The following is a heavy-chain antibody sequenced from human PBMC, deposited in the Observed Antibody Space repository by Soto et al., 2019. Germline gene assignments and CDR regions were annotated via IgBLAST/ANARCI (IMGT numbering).Heavy chain of an antibody. J-gene: IGHJ6*02. Sequence: QVQLVESGGGVVQPGRSLRLSCAASGFTFSSYGMHWVRQAPGKGLEWVAVISYDGSNKYYADSVKGRFTISRDKSKNTLYLQMNRLRAEDTAVYYCAKGYYPDYYSYGMDVWGQGTTVTVSS. D-gene: IGHD3-10*01. CDR2: ISYDGSNK. CDR3: AKGYYPDYYSYGMDV. CDR1: GFTFSSYG. V-gene: IGHV3-30*18.